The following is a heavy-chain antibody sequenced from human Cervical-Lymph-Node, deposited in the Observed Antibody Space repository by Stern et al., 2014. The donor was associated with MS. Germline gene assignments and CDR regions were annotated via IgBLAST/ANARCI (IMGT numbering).Heavy chain of an antibody. J-gene: IGHJ3*01. CDR1: GFTFSRTW. Sequence: EVQLVESGGALVQPGGSLRLSCAASGFTFSRTWMGWVRQAPGEGMEWVANIHPEEREQGHLASVKGRFTVSRDNARNSLSLQMKSLRVEDTAVYYCARIRGSYSSFDVWGQGTMVTVPS. D-gene: IGHD1-26*01. CDR2: IHPEEREQ. CDR3: ARIRGSYSSFDV. V-gene: IGHV3-7*01.